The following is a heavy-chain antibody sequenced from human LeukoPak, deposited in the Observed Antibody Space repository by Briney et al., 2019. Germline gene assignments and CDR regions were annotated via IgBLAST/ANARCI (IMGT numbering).Heavy chain of an antibody. CDR1: GYTFTGYY. J-gene: IGHJ3*02. CDR2: INPNSGAT. D-gene: IGHD3-10*01. CDR3: ARYTKTYYYGSGSYSSDDAFDI. V-gene: IGHV1-2*02. Sequence: ASVKVSCKASGYTFTGYYMHCVRQPPGQGLAWMGCINPNSGATNYAQKFEGRVTMTRDTSISTAYMELSRLRSDDTAVYYCARYTKTYYYGSGSYSSDDAFDIWGQGTMVTVSS.